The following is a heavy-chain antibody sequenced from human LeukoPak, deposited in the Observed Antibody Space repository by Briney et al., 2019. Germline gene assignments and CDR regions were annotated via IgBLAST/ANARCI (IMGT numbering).Heavy chain of an antibody. J-gene: IGHJ4*02. D-gene: IGHD3-3*01. CDR1: GFTFSSYS. Sequence: PGGSLRLSCAASGFTFSSYSMNWVRQAPGKGLEWVSSISSSSSYTYYADSVKGRFTISRDNAKNSLYLQMNSLRAEDTAVYYCARDVPNPHYDFWSGPFDYWGQGTLVTVSS. CDR2: ISSSSSYT. CDR3: ARDVPNPHYDFWSGPFDY. V-gene: IGHV3-21*01.